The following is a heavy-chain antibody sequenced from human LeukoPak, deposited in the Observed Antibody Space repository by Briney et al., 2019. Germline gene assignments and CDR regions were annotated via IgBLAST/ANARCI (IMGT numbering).Heavy chain of an antibody. J-gene: IGHJ4*02. CDR2: IRYDGSNK. CDR1: GFTFSSYG. Sequence: GGSLRLSCAASGFTFSSYGMHWVRQAPGKGLEWVAFIRYDGSNKYYADSVKGRFTISRDNSKNTLYLQMNSLRAEDTAVYYCAKDRYYYDSSGYFGYWGQGTLVTVSS. V-gene: IGHV3-30*02. D-gene: IGHD3-22*01. CDR3: AKDRYYYDSSGYFGY.